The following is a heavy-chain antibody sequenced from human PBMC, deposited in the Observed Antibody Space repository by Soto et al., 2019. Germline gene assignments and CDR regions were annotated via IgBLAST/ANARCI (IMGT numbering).Heavy chain of an antibody. J-gene: IGHJ4*02. CDR2: IWYDGSNK. CDR1: GFTFSSYG. CDR3: ARDRNSITMIVVDFDY. Sequence: HPGGSLRLSCAASGFTFSSYGMHWVRQAPGKGLEWVAVIWYDGSNKYYADSVKGRFTISRDNSKNTLYLQMNSLRAEDTAVYYCARDRNSITMIVVDFDYWGQGTLVTVSS. V-gene: IGHV3-33*01. D-gene: IGHD3-22*01.